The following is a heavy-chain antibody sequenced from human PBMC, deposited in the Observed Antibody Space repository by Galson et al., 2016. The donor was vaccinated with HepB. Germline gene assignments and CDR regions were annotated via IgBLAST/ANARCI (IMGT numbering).Heavy chain of an antibody. CDR3: ARDRLAAAASWVAFDL. CDR1: GGSINSYY. V-gene: IGHV4-59*01. Sequence: ETLSLTCSVSGGSINSYYWSWIRQPTGEGLEWIAYIDHSGNIKYNPSLKSRVTLSVDTSRNQFSLKLSSVTAADTAVYYCARDRLAAAASWVAFDLWGQGTMVTVSS. CDR2: IDHSGNI. D-gene: IGHD6-13*01. J-gene: IGHJ3*01.